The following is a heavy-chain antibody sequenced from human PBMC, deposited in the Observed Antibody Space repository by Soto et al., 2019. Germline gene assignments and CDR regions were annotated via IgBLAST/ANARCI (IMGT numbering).Heavy chain of an antibody. D-gene: IGHD6-13*01. V-gene: IGHV2-26*04. CDR2: IFSNDEK. Sequence: QVTVKESGPVLVKPTETLTLTCTVSGFSLSNAGLGVSWIRQPPGKALDLLAHIFSNDEKSYSTSLKSRLTIPKDTSKSQVVLTMTNMDPVDTATYYCASTYSTSWYWFDPWGQGTLVTVSS. CDR1: GFSLSNAGLG. J-gene: IGHJ5*02. CDR3: ASTYSTSWYWFDP.